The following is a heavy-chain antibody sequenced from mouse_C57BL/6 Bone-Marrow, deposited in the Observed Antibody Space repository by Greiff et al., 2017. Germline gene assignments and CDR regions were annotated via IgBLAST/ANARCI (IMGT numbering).Heavy chain of an antibody. CDR2: IDPSDSET. V-gene: IGHV1-52*01. J-gene: IGHJ2*01. CDR1: GYTFTSYW. CDR3: ARLGSLRLFDY. D-gene: IGHD1-1*01. Sequence: VQLQQPGAELVRPGSSVKLSCKASGYTFTSYWMHWVKQRPIQGLEWIGNIDPSDSETHYNQKFKDKATLTVDKSSSTAYMQLSSLTSEDSAVYACARLGSLRLFDYWGQGTTLTVSS.